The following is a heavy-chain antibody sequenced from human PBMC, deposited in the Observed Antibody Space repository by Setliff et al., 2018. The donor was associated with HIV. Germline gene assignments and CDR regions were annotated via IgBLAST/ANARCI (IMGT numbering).Heavy chain of an antibody. CDR1: GFRFSSCA. V-gene: IGHV3-23*01. CDR3: ARGRASGSANSG. CDR2: IDSSGGST. J-gene: IGHJ4*02. D-gene: IGHD7-27*01. Sequence: GGSLRLSCAASGFRFSSCAMSWVRQGPGKGLEWVSAIDSSGGSTYYAASVTGRFTISRDNSKNTLYLQMNSLRGEDTAVYYCARGRASGSANSGWGQGTLVTVSS.